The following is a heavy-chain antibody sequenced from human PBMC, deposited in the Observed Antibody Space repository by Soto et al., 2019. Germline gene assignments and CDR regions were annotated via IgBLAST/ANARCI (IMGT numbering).Heavy chain of an antibody. CDR1: GYSFTSYW. CDR3: ARTTVAHYYYYYGMDV. CDR2: IYPGDSDT. J-gene: IGHJ6*02. Sequence: KISCKGSGYSFTSYWIGWVRQMPGKGLEWMGIIYPGDSDTRYSPSFQGQVTISADKSISTAYLQWSSLKASDTAMYYCARTTVAHYYYYYGMDVWGQGTTVTVSS. D-gene: IGHD4-17*01. V-gene: IGHV5-51*01.